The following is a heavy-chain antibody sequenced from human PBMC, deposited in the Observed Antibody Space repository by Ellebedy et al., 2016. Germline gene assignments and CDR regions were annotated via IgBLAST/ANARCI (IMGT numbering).Heavy chain of an antibody. CDR2: ISWNSGNI. V-gene: IGHV3-9*01. Sequence: GGSLRLSXAASGFTFDDYALHWVRQAPGKGLEWVSGISWNSGNIAYADSVKGRFTISRDNARNSLYLQLNSLRVDDTAFYYCAKDKSPNLVAATNSMLGYWGQGALVTVSS. CDR3: AKDKSPNLVAATNSMLGY. D-gene: IGHD2/OR15-2a*01. J-gene: IGHJ4*02. CDR1: GFTFDDYA.